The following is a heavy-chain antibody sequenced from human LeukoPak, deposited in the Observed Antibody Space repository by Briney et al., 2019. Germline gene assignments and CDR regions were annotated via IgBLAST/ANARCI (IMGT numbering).Heavy chain of an antibody. CDR3: ARVAPYSSSWYYFDY. CDR2: ISSSSSYI. CDR1: GFTFSSYS. J-gene: IGHJ4*02. Sequence: GGSLRLSCAASGFTFSSYSMNWVRQAPGKGLEWVSSISSSSSYIYYADSVKGRFAISRDNAKNSLYLQMNSLRAEDTAVYYCARVAPYSSSWYYFDYWGQGTLVTVSS. D-gene: IGHD6-13*01. V-gene: IGHV3-21*01.